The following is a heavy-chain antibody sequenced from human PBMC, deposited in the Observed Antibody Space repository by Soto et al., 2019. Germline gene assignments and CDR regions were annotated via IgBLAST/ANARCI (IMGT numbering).Heavy chain of an antibody. D-gene: IGHD3-10*01. V-gene: IGHV4-34*01. Sequence: SETLSLTCAVYGGSFSGYYWSWIRQPPGKGLEWIGEINHSGSTNYNPSLKSRVTISVDTSKNQFSLKLSSVTAADTAVYYCARERGGINYYGSGSFSRTYYYYMDVWGKGTTVTVSS. J-gene: IGHJ6*03. CDR2: INHSGST. CDR3: ARERGGINYYGSGSFSRTYYYYMDV. CDR1: GGSFSGYY.